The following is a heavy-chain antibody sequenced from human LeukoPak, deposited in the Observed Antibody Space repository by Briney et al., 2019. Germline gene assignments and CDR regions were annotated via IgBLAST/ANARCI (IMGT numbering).Heavy chain of an antibody. V-gene: IGHV4-59*01. CDR3: ARSQGPWVPAARY. CDR1: GGSISSYY. Sequence: SETLSLTCTVSGGSISSYYWSWIRQPPGKGLEWIGYIYYSGSTNYNPSLKSRVTISVDTSKNQFSLKLSSVTAADTAVYYCARSQGPWVPAARYWGQGTLVTVSS. CDR2: IYYSGST. J-gene: IGHJ4*02. D-gene: IGHD2-2*01.